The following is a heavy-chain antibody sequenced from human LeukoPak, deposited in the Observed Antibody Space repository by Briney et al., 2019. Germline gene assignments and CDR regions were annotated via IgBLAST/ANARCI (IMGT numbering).Heavy chain of an antibody. D-gene: IGHD3-10*01. CDR2: ISSSSSYI. V-gene: IGHV3-21*01. CDR1: GFTFSSYS. CDR3: ARDGEGQGDY. J-gene: IGHJ4*02. Sequence: GGSLRLSCAASGFTFSSYSMNWVRQAPGKGLEWVSSISSSSSYIYYADSVKGRFTISRDNAKDSLYLQMNSLRAEDTAVYYCARDGEGQGDYWGQGTMVTVSS.